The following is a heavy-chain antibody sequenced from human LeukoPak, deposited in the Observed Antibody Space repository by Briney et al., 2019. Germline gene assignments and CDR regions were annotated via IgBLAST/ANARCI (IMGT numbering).Heavy chain of an antibody. J-gene: IGHJ4*02. D-gene: IGHD2-15*01. CDR2: IHTSGST. V-gene: IGHV4-61*02. CDR1: GGSISSGDYS. CDR3: ARVARSGRIDY. Sequence: PSETLSLTCTVSGGSISSGDYSWSWIRQPAGKGLAWIGRIHTSGSTTYNPSLKSRVTISVDPSKNQFSLKLSSVTAADTAVYYCARVARSGRIDYWGQGTLVTVSS.